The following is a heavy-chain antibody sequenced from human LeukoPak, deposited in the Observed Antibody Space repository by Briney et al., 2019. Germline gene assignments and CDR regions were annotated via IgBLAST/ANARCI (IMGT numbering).Heavy chain of an antibody. V-gene: IGHV4-31*03. CDR3: ARVLEWSNYFDY. J-gene: IGHJ4*02. CDR2: IYYSGRT. CDR1: GGSISSGGYF. Sequence: SETLSLTCTVSGGSISSGGYFWSWIRQPPGKGLEWIGYIYYSGRTYYNPPLKSRVTISVATSKNQFSLRLSSVTAADTAVYYCARVLEWSNYFDYWGQGTLVTVSS. D-gene: IGHD3-3*01.